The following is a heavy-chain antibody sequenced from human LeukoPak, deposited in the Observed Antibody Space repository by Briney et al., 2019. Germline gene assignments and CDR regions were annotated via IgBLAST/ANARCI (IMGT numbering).Heavy chain of an antibody. Sequence: GGSLRLSCAASGFTFNNYWMHWVRHAPGMGLVWVSSIRFDGGDTAYADSAKGRFTISRDNAKNTMFLQMNNLRAEDTAVYYCAKEIDGFDVWGQGTLVTVSS. CDR1: GFTFNNYW. V-gene: IGHV3-74*01. CDR3: AKEIDGFDV. J-gene: IGHJ3*01. CDR2: IRFDGGDT.